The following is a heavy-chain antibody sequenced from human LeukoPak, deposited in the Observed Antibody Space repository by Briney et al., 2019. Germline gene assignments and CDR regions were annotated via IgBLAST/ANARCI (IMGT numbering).Heavy chain of an antibody. J-gene: IGHJ3*02. CDR2: VYYSGST. D-gene: IGHD5-24*01. CDR1: GGSASSGSYY. CDR3: ARHERDASLDHALDI. Sequence: PSETLSLTCTVSGGSASSGSYYWSWIRQPPGKGLEWIGYVYYSGSTSYNPSLKSRVTILVDTSKNQFSLKLSSVTAADTAVYYCARHERDASLDHALDIWGQGTMVTVSS. V-gene: IGHV4-61*01.